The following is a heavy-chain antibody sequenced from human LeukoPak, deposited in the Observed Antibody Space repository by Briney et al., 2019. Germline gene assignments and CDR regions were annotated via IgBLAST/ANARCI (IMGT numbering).Heavy chain of an antibody. Sequence: PSETLSLTCTVSGGSISSYYWSWIRQPPGKGLEWLGYIYYSGSTNYNPSLKSRVTISVDTSKNQFSLKLSSVTAADTAVYYCARVWTYCGGDCYSGPFDYWGQGTLVTVSS. CDR3: ARVWTYCGGDCYSGPFDY. CDR1: GGSISSYY. CDR2: IYYSGST. J-gene: IGHJ4*02. D-gene: IGHD2-21*02. V-gene: IGHV4-59*01.